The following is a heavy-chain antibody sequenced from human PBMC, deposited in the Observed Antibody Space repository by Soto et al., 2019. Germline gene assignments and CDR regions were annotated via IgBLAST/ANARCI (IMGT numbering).Heavy chain of an antibody. CDR2: IYYSGST. D-gene: IGHD3-3*01. V-gene: IGHV4-39*01. J-gene: IGHJ6*02. CDR1: GGSISSSSYY. Sequence: QLQLQESGPGLMKPSETLSLTCTVSGGSISSSSYYWGWIRQPPGKGLEWIGSIYYSGSTYYNPSLKSRVTISVDTSKNQFSLKLSSVTAADTAVYYCAIGDGAGIMDVWGQGTTVTVSS. CDR3: AIGDGAGIMDV.